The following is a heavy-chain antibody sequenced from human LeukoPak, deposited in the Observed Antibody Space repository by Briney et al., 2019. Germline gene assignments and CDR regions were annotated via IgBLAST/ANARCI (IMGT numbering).Heavy chain of an antibody. Sequence: SETLSLTCTVSGGSINSYYWSWIRQPPGKGLQWIGCIHYSGSTNYNPSLKSRVTISVDTSKNQFSLKLSSVTAADTAVYYCARTTMVRGTYYMDVWGKGTTVTISS. D-gene: IGHD3-10*01. J-gene: IGHJ6*03. CDR3: ARTTMVRGTYYMDV. V-gene: IGHV4-59*01. CDR1: GGSINSYY. CDR2: IHYSGST.